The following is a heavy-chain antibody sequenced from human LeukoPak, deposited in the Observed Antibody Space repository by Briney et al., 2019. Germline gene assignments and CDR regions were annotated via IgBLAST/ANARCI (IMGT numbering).Heavy chain of an antibody. CDR1: GGSISSYY. Sequence: PSETLSLTCTVSGGSISSYYWSWIRQPPGKGLEWIGYIYYSGSTNYNPSLKSRVTISVDTSKNQFSLKLSSVTAADTAVYYCARGGGVLRYFDWLGSDFDYWGQGTLVTVSS. J-gene: IGHJ4*02. D-gene: IGHD3-9*01. CDR2: IYYSGST. CDR3: ARGGGVLRYFDWLGSDFDY. V-gene: IGHV4-59*01.